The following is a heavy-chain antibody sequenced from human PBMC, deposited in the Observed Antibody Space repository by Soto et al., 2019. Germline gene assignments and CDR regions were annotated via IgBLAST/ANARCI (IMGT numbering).Heavy chain of an antibody. CDR3: ARGGYSYPGFVDY. V-gene: IGHV3-33*01. J-gene: IGHJ4*02. D-gene: IGHD5-18*01. CDR2: IWYDGSNK. Sequence: QVQLVESGGGVVQPGRSLRLSFAASGFTFSSYGMHWVRQAPGKGLEWVAVIWYDGSNKYYADSVKGRFTISRDNSKNTLYLQMNSLRAEDTAVYYCARGGYSYPGFVDYWGQGTLVTVSS. CDR1: GFTFSSYG.